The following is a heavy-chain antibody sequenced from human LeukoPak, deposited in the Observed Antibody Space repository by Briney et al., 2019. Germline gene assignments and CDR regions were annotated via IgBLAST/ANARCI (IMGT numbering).Heavy chain of an antibody. Sequence: SETLSLTCTVSGYSISSGYYWGWIRPPPGKGLEWIGSIYHSGSTYYNPSLKSRVTISVDTSKNQFSLKLSSVTAADTAVYYCARLPRGYSYGHIPNTYYFDYWGQGTLVTVSS. D-gene: IGHD5-18*01. J-gene: IGHJ4*02. CDR3: ARLPRGYSYGHIPNTYYFDY. CDR1: GYSISSGYY. V-gene: IGHV4-38-2*02. CDR2: IYHSGST.